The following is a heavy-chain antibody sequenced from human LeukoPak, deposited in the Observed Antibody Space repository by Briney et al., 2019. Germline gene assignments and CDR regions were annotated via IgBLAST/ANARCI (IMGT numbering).Heavy chain of an antibody. J-gene: IGHJ4*02. CDR2: INPDASRK. V-gene: IGHV3-7*01. D-gene: IGHD1-1*01. CDR1: GFIFSGNW. Sequence: PGGSLTLSCEASGFIFSGNWMSWVRQAPGKGLEWVASINPDASRKIYVDSVEGRFIISRDNTRASLFLQMSSLGGEDTAMYCCAKLLGTGTTYDYWGQGTRVTVSS. CDR3: AKLLGTGTTYDY.